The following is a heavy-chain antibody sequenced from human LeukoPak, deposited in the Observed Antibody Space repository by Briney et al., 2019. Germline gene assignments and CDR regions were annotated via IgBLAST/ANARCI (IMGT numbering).Heavy chain of an antibody. Sequence: ASVKVSCKASGGTFSNYAFTWVRQAPGQGLEWMGGIIPFFGTANYAQKFQGRVTITADKSTSTAYMELSSLRSEDTAVYYCASYSRGYSYGIDYWGQGTLVTVSS. V-gene: IGHV1-69*06. D-gene: IGHD5-18*01. CDR3: ASYSRGYSYGIDY. J-gene: IGHJ4*02. CDR1: GGTFSNYA. CDR2: IIPFFGTA.